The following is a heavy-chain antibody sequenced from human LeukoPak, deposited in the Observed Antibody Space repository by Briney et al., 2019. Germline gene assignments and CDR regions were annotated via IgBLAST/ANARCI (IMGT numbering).Heavy chain of an antibody. CDR3: ARGNCGGDCYSFDY. J-gene: IGHJ4*02. V-gene: IGHV1-18*01. CDR2: ISAYNGNT. D-gene: IGHD2-21*02. Sequence: GASVKVSCKASGYTFTSHGITWVRQAPGQGLEWMAWISAYNGNTNYAQKLQGRVTVTTETSTSTAYMELRSLRSDDTAVYYCARGNCGGDCYSFDYWGQGTLVTVSS. CDR1: GYTFTSHG.